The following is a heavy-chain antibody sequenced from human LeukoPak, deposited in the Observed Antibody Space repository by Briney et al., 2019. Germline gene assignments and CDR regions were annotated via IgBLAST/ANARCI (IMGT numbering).Heavy chain of an antibody. V-gene: IGHV4-59*08. CDR3: ARHQNLAAAGTGGWFDP. Sequence: SETLSLTCTVSGGSISSHYWSWIRQLPGKGLEWIGHIYHSGSTNYNPSLNSRVTISVDTSKNQFSLKLSSVTAADTAVYYCARHQNLAAAGTGGWFDPWGQGTLVTVSS. CDR2: IYHSGST. J-gene: IGHJ5*02. D-gene: IGHD6-13*01. CDR1: GGSISSHY.